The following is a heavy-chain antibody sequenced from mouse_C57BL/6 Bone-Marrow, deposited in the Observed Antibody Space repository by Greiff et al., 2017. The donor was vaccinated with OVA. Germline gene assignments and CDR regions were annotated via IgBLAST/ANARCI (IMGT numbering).Heavy chain of an antibody. CDR3: ARDYSNYCYAMDY. D-gene: IGHD2-5*01. CDR1: GYTFTSYW. J-gene: IGHJ4*01. V-gene: IGHV1-53*01. Sequence: VQLQQSGTELVKPGASVKLSCKASGYTFTSYWMHWVKQRPGQGLEWIGNINPSNGGTNYNEKFKSKATLTVDKSSSTAYMQLSSLTSEDSAVYYCARDYSNYCYAMDYWGQGTSVTVSS. CDR2: INPSNGGT.